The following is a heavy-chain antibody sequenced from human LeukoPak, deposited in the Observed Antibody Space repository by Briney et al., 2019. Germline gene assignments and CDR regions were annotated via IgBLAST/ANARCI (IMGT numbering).Heavy chain of an antibody. CDR2: ISNAGAT. V-gene: IGHV4-59*11. D-gene: IGHD2-8*01. CDR1: GVSISSLS. Sequence: PSETLSLTCTVSGVSISSLSWSWIRQPPGGGLESIGSISNAGATNYNPSLKSRVTISVDTPKNQLSLKLSSVSAADTAMYYCARTAFYCTNGVCRLDAFDIWGQGTMVTVSS. CDR3: ARTAFYCTNGVCRLDAFDI. J-gene: IGHJ3*02.